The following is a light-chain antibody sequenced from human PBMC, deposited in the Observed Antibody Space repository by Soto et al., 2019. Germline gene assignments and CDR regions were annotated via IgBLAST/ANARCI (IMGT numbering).Light chain of an antibody. CDR2: GAS. CDR3: QPYGISELT. CDR1: QSVSSSY. V-gene: IGKV3-20*01. Sequence: ELGLTQAPGTLSLSPGERATLSCRASQSVSSSYLAWYHQKPGQAPRLLIYGASSRDTGITDRFSGSGSGTDFTIKISRLEHEDVEVYYCQPYGISELTFGGGNQGAIK. J-gene: IGKJ4*01.